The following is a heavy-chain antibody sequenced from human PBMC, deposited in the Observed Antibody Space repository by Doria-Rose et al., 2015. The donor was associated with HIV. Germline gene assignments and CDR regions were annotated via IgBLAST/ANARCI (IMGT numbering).Heavy chain of an antibody. CDR2: INHSGSS. J-gene: IGHJ6*02. CDR3: ARGLLRGGWNDVDYYYGMDV. D-gene: IGHD1-1*01. Sequence: QVQLQQWDAGLVKPSETLSLTCAVFGGSFSGYYWSWIRQPPGKWLEWIGEINHSGSSNCKTSLKSRVTISLDTSKNLFSLKLSSVTAADTAVYYCARGLLRGGWNDVDYYYGMDVWGQGTTVTVSS. V-gene: IGHV4-34*01. CDR1: GGSFSGYY.